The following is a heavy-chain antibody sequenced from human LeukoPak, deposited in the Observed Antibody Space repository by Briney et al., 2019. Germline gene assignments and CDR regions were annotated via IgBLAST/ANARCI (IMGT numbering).Heavy chain of an antibody. Sequence: ASVKVSCKASGYTFTGYYMHWVRQAPGQGLEWMGWINPNSGGTNYAQKFQGRVTMTRDTSISTAYMELSRLRSDDTAVYYCARSPSDYSKDYYYYGMDVWGQGTTVTVSS. CDR2: INPNSGGT. V-gene: IGHV1-2*02. D-gene: IGHD4-11*01. J-gene: IGHJ6*02. CDR1: GYTFTGYY. CDR3: ARSPSDYSKDYYYYGMDV.